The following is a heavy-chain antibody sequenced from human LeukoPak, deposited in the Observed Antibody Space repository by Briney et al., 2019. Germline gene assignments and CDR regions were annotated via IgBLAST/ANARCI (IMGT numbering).Heavy chain of an antibody. V-gene: IGHV3-48*02. CDR2: ISSDSRTI. J-gene: IGHJ4*02. CDR3: ARYGSGTSYITNYFDY. Sequence: QPGRSLRLSCAASGFTFSSYTMDWVRQAPGKGLEWVSYISSDSRTIYYADSVKGRFTISRDNAKNSLYLQMKSLRDEDTAVYYCARYGSGTSYITNYFDYWGQGTLVTVSS. CDR1: GFTFSSYT. D-gene: IGHD3-10*01.